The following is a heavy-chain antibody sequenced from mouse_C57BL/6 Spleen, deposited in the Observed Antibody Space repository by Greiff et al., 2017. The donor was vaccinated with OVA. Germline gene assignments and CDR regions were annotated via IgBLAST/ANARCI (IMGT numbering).Heavy chain of an antibody. Sequence: QVQLQQPGAELVKPGASVKISCKAPGYAFSSYWMNWVKQRPGKGLEWIGQIYPGDGDTNYNGKFKGKATLNADKSSSTAYMQLSSQTSEDSAVYFGARSPTREGWYFDVWGTGTTVTVSS. V-gene: IGHV1-80*01. D-gene: IGHD3-3*01. J-gene: IGHJ1*03. CDR2: IYPGDGDT. CDR1: GYAFSSYW. CDR3: ARSPTREGWYFDV.